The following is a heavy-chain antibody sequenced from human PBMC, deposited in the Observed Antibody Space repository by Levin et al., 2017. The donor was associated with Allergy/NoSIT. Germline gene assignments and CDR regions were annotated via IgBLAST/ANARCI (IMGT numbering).Heavy chain of an antibody. CDR2: INHSGST. J-gene: IGHJ4*02. Sequence: KASETLSLTCAVYGGSFSGYYWSWIRQPPGKGLEWIGEINHSGSTNYNPSLKSRVTISVDTSKNQFSLKLSSVTAADTAVYYCARRSGPTDYWGQGTLVTVSS. CDR3: ARRSGPTDY. CDR1: GGSFSGYY. V-gene: IGHV4-34*01.